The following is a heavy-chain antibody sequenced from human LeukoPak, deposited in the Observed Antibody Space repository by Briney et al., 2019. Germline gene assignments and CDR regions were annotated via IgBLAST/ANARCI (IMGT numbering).Heavy chain of an antibody. CDR2: MNPNSGNT. D-gene: IGHD3/OR15-3a*01. CDR1: VYTFTSYD. V-gene: IGHV1-8*01. Sequence: ASVKVSCKGSVYTFTSYDINWVRQATGQGVEWVGWMNPNSGNTGYAQKFQDTVTMTSNTSISTAYMGLSSLRSEDTAVYYCARVGPGLVIIDEYYGMDVWGQGTTVTVSS. CDR3: ARVGPGLVIIDEYYGMDV. J-gene: IGHJ6*02.